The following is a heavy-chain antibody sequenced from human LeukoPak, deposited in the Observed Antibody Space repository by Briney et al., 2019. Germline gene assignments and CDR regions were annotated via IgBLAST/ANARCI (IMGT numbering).Heavy chain of an antibody. CDR1: GYILTNYY. CDR3: ARAGYDSSGYYGY. Sequence: RASVKVSCKASGYILTNYYIHWVRQAPGQGLEWMGIINPSGGSTNYAQKFQGRVTMTRDTSTSTVYMELSSLRSEDTAVYYCARAGYDSSGYYGYWGQGTLVTVSS. CDR2: INPSGGST. J-gene: IGHJ4*02. V-gene: IGHV1-46*01. D-gene: IGHD3-22*01.